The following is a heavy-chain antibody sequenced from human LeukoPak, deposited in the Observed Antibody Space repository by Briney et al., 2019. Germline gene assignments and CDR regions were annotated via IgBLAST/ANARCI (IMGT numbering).Heavy chain of an antibody. D-gene: IGHD2-15*01. CDR3: ARKNPLYCSGGSCYSLNAFDI. CDR2: IYHSGST. Sequence: PSETLSLTCAVSGYPISSGYYWGWIRQPPGKGLEWIGSIYHSGSTYYNPSLKSRVTISVDTSKNQFSLKLSSVTAADTAVYYCARKNPLYCSGGSCYSLNAFDIWGQGTMVTVSS. J-gene: IGHJ3*02. V-gene: IGHV4-38-2*01. CDR1: GYPISSGYY.